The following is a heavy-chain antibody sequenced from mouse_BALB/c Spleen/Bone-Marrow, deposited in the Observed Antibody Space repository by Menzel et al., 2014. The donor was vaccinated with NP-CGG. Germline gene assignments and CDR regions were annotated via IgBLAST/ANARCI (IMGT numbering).Heavy chain of an antibody. CDR2: ISSGGSYT. J-gene: IGHJ4*01. Sequence: EAKVVESGGGLVKPGGSLKLSCAASGFTFSSYAMSWVRQSPEKRLEWVAEISSGGSYTYYPDTVTGRFTISRDNAKNTLYLEMSSLRSEDTAMYYCARDHYGYYTMDYWGQGTSVTVSS. CDR3: ARDHYGYYTMDY. V-gene: IGHV5-9-4*01. D-gene: IGHD1-2*01. CDR1: GFTFSSYA.